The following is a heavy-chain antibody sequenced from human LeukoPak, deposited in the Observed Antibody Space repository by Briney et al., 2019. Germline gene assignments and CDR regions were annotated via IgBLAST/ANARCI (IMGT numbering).Heavy chain of an antibody. J-gene: IGHJ4*02. CDR3: AREMATKAYVIDY. D-gene: IGHD5-24*01. CDR2: MNPNSGNT. Sequence: GASVKVSCKASGYTFTSYDINWVRQATGQGLEWMGWMNPNSGNTGYAQKFQGRDTMTRNTSISTAYTELSSLRSEDTAVDYCAREMATKAYVIDYWGQGTLVTVSS. CDR1: GYTFTSYD. V-gene: IGHV1-8*01.